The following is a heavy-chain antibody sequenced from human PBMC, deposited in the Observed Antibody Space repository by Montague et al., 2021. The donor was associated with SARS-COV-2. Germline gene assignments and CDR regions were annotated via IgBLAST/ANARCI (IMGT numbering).Heavy chain of an antibody. Sequence: CAISGDSVSSKSAAWNWIRQSPSRGLEWLGRTYYRSQWYEDYAVSVKGRITIKPDTSKNQFSLHLESVSPDDTALYYCAGGAYHDLYYYYHGMDVWGRGTTVSVSS. CDR2: TYYRSQWYE. V-gene: IGHV6-1*01. J-gene: IGHJ6*02. D-gene: IGHD2-2*01. CDR1: GDSVSSKSAA. CDR3: AGGAYHDLYYYYHGMDV.